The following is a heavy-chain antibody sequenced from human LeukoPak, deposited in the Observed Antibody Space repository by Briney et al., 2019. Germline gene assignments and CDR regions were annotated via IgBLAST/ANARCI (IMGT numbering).Heavy chain of an antibody. Sequence: GGSLRLSCAASGFTFSSYWMHWVRQAPGKGLVWVSRINGDGSSTAYADSVKGRFTISRDNAKNTLYLQMNSLTAEDTAVYYCASDGPYYYDSSGSFDIWGQGTMVTVSS. CDR1: GFTFSSYW. J-gene: IGHJ3*02. CDR3: ASDGPYYYDSSGSFDI. D-gene: IGHD3-22*01. CDR2: INGDGSST. V-gene: IGHV3-74*01.